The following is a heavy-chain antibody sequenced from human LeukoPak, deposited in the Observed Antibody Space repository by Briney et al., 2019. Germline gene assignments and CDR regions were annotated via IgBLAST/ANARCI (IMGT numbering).Heavy chain of an antibody. CDR3: ARASSSWSGGYYYYYGMDV. CDR2: IYYSGST. Sequence: SETLSLTCTVSGGSISSYYWSWIRQPPGKGLEWIGYIYYSGSTNYNPSLKSRVTISVDTSKNQFSLKLSSVTAADTAVYYCARASSSWSGGYYYYYGMDVWGQGTTVTVSS. CDR1: GGSISSYY. J-gene: IGHJ6*02. D-gene: IGHD6-13*01. V-gene: IGHV4-59*08.